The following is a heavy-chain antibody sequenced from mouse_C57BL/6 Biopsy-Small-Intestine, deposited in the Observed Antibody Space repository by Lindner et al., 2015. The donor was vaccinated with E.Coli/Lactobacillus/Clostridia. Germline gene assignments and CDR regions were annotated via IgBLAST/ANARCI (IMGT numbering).Heavy chain of an antibody. V-gene: IGHV14-1*01. J-gene: IGHJ3*01. CDR3: TEANDGYYRFAY. CDR1: GFNIKDYY. Sequence: EVQLQESGQSLSRPGASVKLSCTASGFNIKDYYMHWVKQRPEQGLEWIGRIDPEDGDTEYAPKFQGKATMTADTSSNTAYLQLSSLTSEDTAVYYCTEANDGYYRFAYWGQGTLVTVSA. CDR2: IDPEDGDT. D-gene: IGHD2-3*01.